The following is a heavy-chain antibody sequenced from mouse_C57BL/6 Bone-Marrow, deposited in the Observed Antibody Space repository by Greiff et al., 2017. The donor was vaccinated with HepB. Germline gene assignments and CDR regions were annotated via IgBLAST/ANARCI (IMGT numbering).Heavy chain of an antibody. D-gene: IGHD1-1*01. CDR2: ISGGGGNT. CDR1: GFTFSSYT. J-gene: IGHJ4*01. CDR3: AREGYYGYYAMDD. V-gene: IGHV5-9*01. Sequence: EVKLVESGGGLVKPGGSLKLSCAASGFTFSSYTMSWVRQTPEKRLEWVATISGGGGNTYYPDSVKGRFTIARDNAKNTLYLQMSSLRSEDTALYYCAREGYYGYYAMDDWGQGTSVTVSS.